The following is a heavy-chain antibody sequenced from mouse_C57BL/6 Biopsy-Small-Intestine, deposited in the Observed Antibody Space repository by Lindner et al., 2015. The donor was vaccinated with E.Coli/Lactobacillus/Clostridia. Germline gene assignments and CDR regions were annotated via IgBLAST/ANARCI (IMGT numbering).Heavy chain of an antibody. V-gene: IGHV1-63*01. CDR3: ARSRYDYFDY. CDR1: GYTFTNYW. CDR2: IYPGGGYT. Sequence: VQLQESGAELVRPGTSVKMSCKASGYTFTNYWIGWAKQRPGHGLEWIGDIYPGGGYTNYNEKLKGKATLAADKSSSTAYMQFSSLTSEDSAVYYCARSRYDYFDYWGQGTTLTVSS. J-gene: IGHJ2*01. D-gene: IGHD2-3*01.